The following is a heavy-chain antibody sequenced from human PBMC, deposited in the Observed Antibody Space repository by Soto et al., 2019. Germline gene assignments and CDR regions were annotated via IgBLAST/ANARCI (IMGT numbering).Heavy chain of an antibody. D-gene: IGHD2-8*01. Sequence: PGGSLRLSCAASGFTFSNAWINWVRQAPGKGLEWVGFIRSKTYGGTTEYAASVKGRFTISRDDSKNIAYLQMNSLKTEDTAVYYCTGRYCTNGVCYSGAFDYWGQGTLVTVSS. CDR2: IRSKTYGGTT. V-gene: IGHV3-49*04. J-gene: IGHJ4*02. CDR3: TGRYCTNGVCYSGAFDY. CDR1: GFTFSNAW.